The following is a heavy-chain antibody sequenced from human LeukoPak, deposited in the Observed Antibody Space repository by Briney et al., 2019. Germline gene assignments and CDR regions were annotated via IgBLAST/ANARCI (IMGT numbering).Heavy chain of an antibody. J-gene: IGHJ4*02. V-gene: IGHV4-30-2*01. D-gene: IGHD4-17*01. CDR1: GGSISSGGYS. Sequence: SETLSLTCAVSGGSISSGGYSWSWIRQPPGKGLEWIGYIYHSGSTYYNPSLKSRVTISVDRSKNQFSLKLSSVTAADTAVYYCASTITVTTDYWGQGTLVTVSS. CDR3: ASTITVTTDY. CDR2: IYHSGST.